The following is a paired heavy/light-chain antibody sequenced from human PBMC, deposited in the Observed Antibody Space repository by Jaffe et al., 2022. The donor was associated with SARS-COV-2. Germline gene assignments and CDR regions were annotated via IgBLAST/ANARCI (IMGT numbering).Light chain of an antibody. CDR3: QQYGSSLPYT. V-gene: IGKV3-20*01. J-gene: IGKJ2*01. CDR1: QSVSRSY. Sequence: EIVLTQSPGTLSLSPGERATLSCRASQSVSRSYVAWYQQKPGQAPRLLIFGASSRATGIPDRFSGSGSGTDFTLTISRLEPEDFAMYYCQQYGSSLPYTFGQGTKLEIK. CDR2: GAS.
Heavy chain of an antibody. J-gene: IGHJ4*02. Sequence: QLQLQESGPGLVKPSETLSLICTVSGGSISSSDYYWGWIRQSPGKGLEWIGSSYYSGSTFYNPFLKSRVTISVDTSKNQFSLRLSSVTAADTAVYYCVRHGSVGATKAADYWGQGTLVTVSS. CDR1: GGSISSSDYY. V-gene: IGHV4-39*01. CDR3: VRHGSVGATKAADY. CDR2: SYYSGST. D-gene: IGHD1-26*01.